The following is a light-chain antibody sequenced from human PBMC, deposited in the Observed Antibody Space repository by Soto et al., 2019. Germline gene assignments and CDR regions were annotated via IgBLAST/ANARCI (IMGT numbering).Light chain of an antibody. J-gene: IGLJ3*02. V-gene: IGLV2-23*01. CDR3: CSYAGSRV. CDR2: EGS. CDR1: SSDVGSYNL. Sequence: QSVLTQPASVSGSPGPSITISCTGTSSDVGSYNLVSWYQQHPGKAPKLMIYEGSKRPSGVSNRFSGSKSGNTASLTISGLQAEDEADYYCCSYAGSRVFGGGTKLTVL.